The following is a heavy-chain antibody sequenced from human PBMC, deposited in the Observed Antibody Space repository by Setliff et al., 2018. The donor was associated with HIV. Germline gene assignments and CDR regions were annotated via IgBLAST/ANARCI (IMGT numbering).Heavy chain of an antibody. CDR2: INPNSGGT. J-gene: IGHJ6*03. CDR3: ARGGHYSGSYLPRDYYMDV. V-gene: IGHV1-2*02. CDR1: GYTFTGYY. D-gene: IGHD1-26*01. Sequence: ASVKVSCKASGYTFTGYYMHWVRQAPGQGLEWMGWINPNSGGTNYAQKFQGRVTMTSDTSISTAYMELSRLRSAADTAVYYCARGGHYSGSYLPRDYYMDVWGKGTTVTVSS.